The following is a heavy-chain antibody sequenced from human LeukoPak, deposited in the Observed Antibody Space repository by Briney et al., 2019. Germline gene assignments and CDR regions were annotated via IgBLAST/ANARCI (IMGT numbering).Heavy chain of an antibody. Sequence: AGGSLRLSCAASGFTFSNYGMSWVRQAPGKGLEWVSAISGSGGSTYYADSVKGRFTISRDNSKNTLYLQMNSLRAEDTAVYYCAKDRIAVAGRFSGWSPEGHWGQGTLVTVSS. CDR3: AKDRIAVAGRFSGWSPEGH. J-gene: IGHJ4*02. CDR2: ISGSGGST. V-gene: IGHV3-23*01. CDR1: GFTFSNYG. D-gene: IGHD6-19*01.